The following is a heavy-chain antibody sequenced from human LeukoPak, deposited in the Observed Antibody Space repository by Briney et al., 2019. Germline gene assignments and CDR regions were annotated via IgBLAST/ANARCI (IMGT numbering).Heavy chain of an antibody. CDR1: GFTFSSYA. CDR3: AKAIVSYYGSGRDYAFDV. D-gene: IGHD3-10*01. Sequence: PGGSLRLSCAASGFTFSSYAMSWARQAPGKGLEWVSAVRVSGTGTYYADSVKGRFTFSRDNSKNTLYLQINTLRAEDTALYYCAKAIVSYYGSGRDYAFDVWGQGTMVTVSS. V-gene: IGHV3-23*01. CDR2: VRVSGTGT. J-gene: IGHJ3*01.